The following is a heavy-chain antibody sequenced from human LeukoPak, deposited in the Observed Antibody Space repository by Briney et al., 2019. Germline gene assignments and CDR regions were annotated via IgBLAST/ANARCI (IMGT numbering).Heavy chain of an antibody. V-gene: IGHV4-4*02. CDR2: IYHSGST. D-gene: IGHD3-22*01. J-gene: IGHJ6*03. CDR1: GGSISSSNW. Sequence: PSETLSLTCAVSGGSISSSNWWSWVRQPPGKGLEWIGEIYHSGSTNYNPSLKSRVTISVDTSKNQFSLKLSSVTAADTAVYYCARQVADYYDSSGYYYYYYYYYMDVWGKGTTVTISS. CDR3: ARQVADYYDSSGYYYYYYYYYMDV.